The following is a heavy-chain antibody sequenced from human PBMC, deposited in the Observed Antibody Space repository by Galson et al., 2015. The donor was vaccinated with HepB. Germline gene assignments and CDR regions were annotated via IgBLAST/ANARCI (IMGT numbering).Heavy chain of an antibody. J-gene: IGHJ4*02. Sequence: SLRLSCAASGFTFSSYGMHWVRQAPGKGLEWVAFIRYDGSNKYYADSVKGRFTISRDNSKNTLYLQMNSLRAEDTAVYYCAKVTPEEDTDGFDYWGQGTLVTVSS. CDR3: AKVTPEEDTDGFDY. CDR2: IRYDGSNK. D-gene: IGHD5-18*01. CDR1: GFTFSSYG. V-gene: IGHV3-30*02.